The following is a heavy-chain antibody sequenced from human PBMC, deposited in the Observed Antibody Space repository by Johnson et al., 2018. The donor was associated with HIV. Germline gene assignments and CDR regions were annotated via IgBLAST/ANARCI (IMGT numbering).Heavy chain of an antibody. CDR2: IYSGGST. J-gene: IGHJ3*02. CDR3: AKSQDSSAYDYDFDI. Sequence: MLLVESGGGLVQPGGSLRLSCAASGFTVSSNYMSWVRQAPGKGLEWVSVIYSGGSTYYADSVKGRFTISRDNSKNTLFLQMNSLRAEDTAVYYCAKSQDSSAYDYDFDIWGQGTMVTVSS. D-gene: IGHD3-22*01. CDR1: GFTVSSNY. V-gene: IGHV3-66*01.